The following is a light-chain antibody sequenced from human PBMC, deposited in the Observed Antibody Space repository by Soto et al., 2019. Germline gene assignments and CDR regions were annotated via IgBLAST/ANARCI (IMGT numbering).Light chain of an antibody. V-gene: IGLV3-21*02. CDR1: NIGNKS. CDR3: QVWNSSSDPWV. J-gene: IGLJ3*02. Sequence: VLTQPPSVSVAPGQTAMITCGGNNIGNKSVHWYHQRPGQAPVLVVYDDDDRPSGIPERFSGSNSGNTATLTISRVEAGDEADYYCQVWNSSSDPWVFGGGTKLTVL. CDR2: DDD.